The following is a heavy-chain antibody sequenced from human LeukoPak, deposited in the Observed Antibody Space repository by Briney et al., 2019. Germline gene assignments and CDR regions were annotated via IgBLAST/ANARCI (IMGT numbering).Heavy chain of an antibody. Sequence: GGSLRLSCAASGFTFSSYAMHWVRQAPGKGLEWVAVISYDGSNKYYADSVKGRFTISRDNSKNTLYLQMNSLRAEDTAVYYCARGGPAQYDSSGYYLDYWGQGTLVTVSS. CDR3: ARGGPAQYDSSGYYLDY. J-gene: IGHJ4*02. D-gene: IGHD3-22*01. V-gene: IGHV3-30-3*01. CDR1: GFTFSSYA. CDR2: ISYDGSNK.